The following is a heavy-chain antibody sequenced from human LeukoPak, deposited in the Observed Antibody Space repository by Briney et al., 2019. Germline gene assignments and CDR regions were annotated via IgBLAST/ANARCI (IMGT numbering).Heavy chain of an antibody. D-gene: IGHD3-10*01. Sequence: PSETLSLTCSVSGGSISSSSYYWGWIRQPPGKGLEWIGTIYDSRRTFHSPSLKSRVTISVDTSKNQFSLKLSSVTAADTAVYYCARGRLRGDWFDPWGQGTLVTVSS. CDR3: ARGRLRGDWFDP. J-gene: IGHJ5*02. V-gene: IGHV4-39*01. CDR2: IYDSRRT. CDR1: GGSISSSSYY.